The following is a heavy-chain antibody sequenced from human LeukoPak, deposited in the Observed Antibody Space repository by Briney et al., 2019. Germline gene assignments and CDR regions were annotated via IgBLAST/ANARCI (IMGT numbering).Heavy chain of an antibody. J-gene: IGHJ5*02. CDR3: ARPNSSGYQVWFDP. V-gene: IGHV4-59*08. CDR1: GGSFSGYY. CDR2: IYYSGST. Sequence: PSETLSLTCAVYGGSFSGYYWSWIRQPPGKGLEWIGYIYYSGSTNYNPSLKSRVTISVDTSKNQFSLKLSSVTAADTAVYYCARPNSSGYQVWFDPWGQGTLVTVSS. D-gene: IGHD3-22*01.